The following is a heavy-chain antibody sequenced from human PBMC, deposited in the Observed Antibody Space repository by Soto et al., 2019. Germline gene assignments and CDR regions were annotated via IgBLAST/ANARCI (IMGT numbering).Heavy chain of an antibody. CDR2: IYWNGDK. V-gene: IGHV2-5*01. J-gene: IGHJ4*02. Sequence: QITLKESGPTLVKPTQTLTLTCTFSGLSLRTNGVGVHWIRQPPGKPLEWLGLIYWNGDKRYSPSLKTRLTITKDTSQIQVVLTMTSMDTVDPGTYFCIHSGLGTSSGYNFWGQGTPVTVSS. D-gene: IGHD3-22*01. CDR1: GLSLRTNGVG. CDR3: IHSGLGTSSGYNF.